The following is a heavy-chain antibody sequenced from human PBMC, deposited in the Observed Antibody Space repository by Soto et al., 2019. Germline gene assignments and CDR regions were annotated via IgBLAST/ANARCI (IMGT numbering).Heavy chain of an antibody. CDR1: GGSISSGCYY. CDR3: ARDLGYCSSGSCNPAAFDI. Sequence: SETLSLTCTVSGGSISSGCYYWTWIRQHPGKGLEWIGYIYYSGITYYNPSLKSRVTISVDTSKNQFSLKLSSVTAADTAVYYCARDLGYCSSGSCNPAAFDIWGQGTMVTVSS. V-gene: IGHV4-31*03. CDR2: IYYSGIT. J-gene: IGHJ3*02. D-gene: IGHD2-15*01.